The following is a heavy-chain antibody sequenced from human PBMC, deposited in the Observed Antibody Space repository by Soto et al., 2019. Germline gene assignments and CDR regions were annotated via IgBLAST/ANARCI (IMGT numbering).Heavy chain of an antibody. CDR3: ARVRDWFDP. D-gene: IGHD3-3*01. Sequence: PSETLSLTCTVYGGSFSGYYWNWIRQTPGKGLEYIGEIDHSGYNNYNPSLKSRVTISVDTSKNQFSLRLTSVTAADTAVYYCARVRDWFDPWGQGTLVTVSS. V-gene: IGHV4-34*01. CDR1: GGSFSGYY. CDR2: IDHSGYN. J-gene: IGHJ5*02.